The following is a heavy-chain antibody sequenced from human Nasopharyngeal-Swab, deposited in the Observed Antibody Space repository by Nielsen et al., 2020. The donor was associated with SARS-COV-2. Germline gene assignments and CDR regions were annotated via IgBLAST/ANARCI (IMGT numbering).Heavy chain of an antibody. CDR3: ARAPARSTIFGVVVGTGKFDY. CDR2: INAGNGNT. Sequence: ASVKVSCKASGYTFTSYAMHWVRQAPGQRLEWMGWINAGNGNTKYSQKFQGRVTITRDTSASTAYMELSSLRSEDTAVYYCARAPARSTIFGVVVGTGKFDYWGQGTLVTVSS. D-gene: IGHD3-3*01. V-gene: IGHV1-3*01. CDR1: GYTFTSYA. J-gene: IGHJ4*02.